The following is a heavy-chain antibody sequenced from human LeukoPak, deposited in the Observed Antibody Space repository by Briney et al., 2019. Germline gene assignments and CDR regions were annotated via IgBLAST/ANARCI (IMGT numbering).Heavy chain of an antibody. V-gene: IGHV3-21*01. Sequence: PGGSLRLSCAASGFTFSSYSMNWVRQAPGKGLEWVSSISSSSSYIYYADSVKGRFTISRDNAKNSLYLQMNSLRAEDTAVYYCARGGYSGYDPDYYYYYMDVWGKGTTVTVSS. CDR3: ARGGYSGYDPDYYYYYMDV. CDR1: GFTFSSYS. J-gene: IGHJ6*03. CDR2: ISSSSSYI. D-gene: IGHD5-12*01.